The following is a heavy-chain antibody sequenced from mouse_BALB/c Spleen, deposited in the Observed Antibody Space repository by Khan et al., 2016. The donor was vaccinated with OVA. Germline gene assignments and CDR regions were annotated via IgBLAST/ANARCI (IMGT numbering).Heavy chain of an antibody. D-gene: IGHD1-1*01. CDR3: ARKNGSDFDY. CDR1: GYSFTGYF. J-gene: IGHJ2*01. CDR2: INPHIGET. Sequence: VQLKESGPELVKPGASVKISCKASGYSFTGYFMNWVMQRHGKSLEWIGRINPHIGETFYNQKFKDKATLTVDESSRTAHMELRSLASEDSAVYYCARKNGSDFDYWGQGTTRTVSS. V-gene: IGHV1-20*02.